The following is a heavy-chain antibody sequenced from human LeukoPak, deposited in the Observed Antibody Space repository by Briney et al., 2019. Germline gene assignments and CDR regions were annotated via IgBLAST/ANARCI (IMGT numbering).Heavy chain of an antibody. V-gene: IGHV5-51*01. CDR2: NYPGDSDT. CDR1: GYSFTSYW. Sequence: GESLKISCKGSGYSFTSYWIGWVRQMPGKGLEWMGINYPGDSDTRYSPSLQCQVTISADKSIGTAYLQWSSLKASDTAMYYCARQLRGYTLGYWGQGTLVTVSS. J-gene: IGHJ4*02. CDR3: ARQLRGYTLGY. D-gene: IGHD6-13*01.